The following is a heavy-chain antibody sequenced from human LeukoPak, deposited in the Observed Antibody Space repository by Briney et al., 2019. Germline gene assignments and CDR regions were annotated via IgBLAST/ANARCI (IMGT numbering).Heavy chain of an antibody. CDR1: GFTLSSYS. CDR3: ARGRSGYHYDY. Sequence: GGSLRLSCAASGFTLSSYSMNWVRQAPGKGLEWVSYISSSSSTIYYADSVKGRFTISRDNAKNSLYLQMNSLRAEDTAVYYCARGRSGYHYDYWGQGTLVTVSS. D-gene: IGHD3-22*01. CDR2: ISSSSSTI. V-gene: IGHV3-48*01. J-gene: IGHJ4*02.